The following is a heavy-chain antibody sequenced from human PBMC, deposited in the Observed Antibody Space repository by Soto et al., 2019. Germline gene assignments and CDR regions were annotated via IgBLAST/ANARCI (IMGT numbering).Heavy chain of an antibody. CDR1: GYTFTSAG. CDR2: ISAYNGNI. V-gene: IGHV1-18*01. D-gene: IGHD3-10*01. CDR3: ARDLDGSGSYYTGY. J-gene: IGHJ4*02. Sequence: QVQLVQSGAVVKNPGTSVKVSCKASGYTFTSAGISWVRQAPGQGLEWMGWISAYNGNIKYAQNLQGRVTLTTDTSTSTAYMELRSLTSDDTAVYYCARDLDGSGSYYTGYWGQGTLVTVSA.